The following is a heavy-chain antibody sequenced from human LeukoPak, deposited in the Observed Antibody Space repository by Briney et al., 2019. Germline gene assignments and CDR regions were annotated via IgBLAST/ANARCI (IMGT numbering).Heavy chain of an antibody. CDR3: ASGRGYSSAALDY. Sequence: GGSLRLSCAASGFTFSSYAMSWVRQAPGKGLEWVSTISGSGGSTYYADSVKGRFTISRDNSKNTLYLQMNSRRAEDTAVYYCASGRGYSSAALDYWGQGTLVTVSS. CDR2: ISGSGGST. D-gene: IGHD6-19*01. V-gene: IGHV3-23*01. CDR1: GFTFSSYA. J-gene: IGHJ4*02.